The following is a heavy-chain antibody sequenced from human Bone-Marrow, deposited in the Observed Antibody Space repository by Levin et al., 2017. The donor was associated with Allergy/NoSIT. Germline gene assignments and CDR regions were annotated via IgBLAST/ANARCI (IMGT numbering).Heavy chain of an antibody. CDR3: ARGGYCSANNCYIGPFYFDY. CDR1: GDTFRSNA. CDR2: IMPIFGTA. J-gene: IGHJ4*02. Sequence: GASVKVSCKASGDTFRSNAISWVRQAPGQGLEWMGAIMPIFGTANYAQKFRGRVTITADESTSSAYMELSSLRSDDTAIYYCARGGYCSANNCYIGPFYFDYWGLGTLVTVSS. V-gene: IGHV1-69*13. D-gene: IGHD2-15*01.